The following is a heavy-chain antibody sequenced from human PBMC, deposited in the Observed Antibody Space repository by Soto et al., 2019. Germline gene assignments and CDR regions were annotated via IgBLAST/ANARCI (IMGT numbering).Heavy chain of an antibody. D-gene: IGHD2-2*02. J-gene: IGHJ4*02. Sequence: EASVKVSCKASGGTFSSYAISWVRQAPGQGLEWMGGIIPIFGTANYAQKFQGRVTITADKSTSTAYMELSSLRSEDTAVYYCARSNCSSTSCYSSGRLDYWGQGTLVTVSS. V-gene: IGHV1-69*06. CDR3: ARSNCSSTSCYSSGRLDY. CDR2: IIPIFGTA. CDR1: GGTFSSYA.